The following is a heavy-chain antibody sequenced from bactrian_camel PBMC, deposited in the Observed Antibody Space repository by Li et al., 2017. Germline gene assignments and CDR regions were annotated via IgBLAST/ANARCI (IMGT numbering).Heavy chain of an antibody. CDR1: GPIEGNYC. Sequence: GSVEAGGSLRLSCVASGPIEGNYCKSWFRQAPGQGREGIAGFHSQGRTRYTDAVKGRFTVSKDNTKNTVYLEMNSLKPEDTAMYYCAAEVCLNRRGLKRSGYSYWGQGTQVTVS. CDR2: FHSQGRT. D-gene: IGHD1*01. J-gene: IGHJ4*01. V-gene: IGHV3S10*01. CDR3: AAEVCLNRRGLKRSGYSY.